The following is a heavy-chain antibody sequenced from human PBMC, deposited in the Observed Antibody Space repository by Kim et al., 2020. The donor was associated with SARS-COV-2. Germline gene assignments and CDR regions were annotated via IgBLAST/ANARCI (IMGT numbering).Heavy chain of an antibody. J-gene: IGHJ5*02. Sequence: TNYADSVKGRFTISRDNAKNTLYLQMNSLRVEDTAVYYCARAFGEGIFDPWGQGTLVAVSS. D-gene: IGHD3-10*01. V-gene: IGHV3-74*01. CDR3: ARAFGEGIFDP. CDR2: T.